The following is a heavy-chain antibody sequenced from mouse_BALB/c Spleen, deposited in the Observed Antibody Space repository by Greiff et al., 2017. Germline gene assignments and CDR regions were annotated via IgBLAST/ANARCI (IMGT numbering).Heavy chain of an antibody. CDR1: GYAFSSSW. CDR2: IYPGDGDT. Sequence: VQRVESGPELVKPGASVKISCKASGYAFSSSWMNWVKQRPGQGLEWIGRIYPGDGDTNYNGKFKGKATLTADKSSSTAYMQLSSLTSVDSAVYFCAREGKIYYGSSYWYFDVWGAGTTVTVSS. D-gene: IGHD1-1*01. CDR3: AREGKIYYGSSYWYFDV. V-gene: IGHV1-82*01. J-gene: IGHJ1*01.